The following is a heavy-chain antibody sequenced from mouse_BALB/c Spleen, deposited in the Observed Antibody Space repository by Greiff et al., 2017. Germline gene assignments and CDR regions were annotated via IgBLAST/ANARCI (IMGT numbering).Heavy chain of an antibody. D-gene: IGHD2-2*01. CDR3: ARYGYDVGWYFDV. CDR1: GYSFTGYF. V-gene: IGHV1-20*02. CDR2: INPYNGDT. J-gene: IGHJ1*01. Sequence: VQLKQSGPELVKPGASVKISCKASGYSFTGYFMNWVMQSHGKSLEWIGRINPYNGDTFYNQKFKGKATLTVDKSSSTAHMELRSLASEDSAVYYCARYGYDVGWYFDVWGAGTTVTVSS.